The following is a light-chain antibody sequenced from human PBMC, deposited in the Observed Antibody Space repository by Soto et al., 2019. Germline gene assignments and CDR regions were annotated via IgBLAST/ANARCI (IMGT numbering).Light chain of an antibody. CDR3: QHYYGFSRT. V-gene: IGKV1-5*01. CDR1: QGIVRW. Sequence: DIQMTQSPSTLCASVGDKVTITCRASQGIVRWLAWYQQKPGKAPKLLIYDASSLESGVPSRFSGSGAGTEFTLTINSLQPDDFATYYCQHYYGFSRTFGQGTKVDIK. J-gene: IGKJ1*01. CDR2: DAS.